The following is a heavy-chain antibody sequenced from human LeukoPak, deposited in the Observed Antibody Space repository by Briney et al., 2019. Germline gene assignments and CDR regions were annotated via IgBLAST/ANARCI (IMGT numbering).Heavy chain of an antibody. V-gene: IGHV4-38-2*02. D-gene: IGHD2-15*01. CDR2: IYHSGNT. CDR3: ARRGGGLSVRWFDP. J-gene: IGHJ5*02. Sequence: PSETLSLTCTVSGYSISSGYYWAWIRQPPGKGLQWIGNIYHSGNTYYNPSLKSRVSISVDTSKNQFSLKLSSVTAADTAVYYCARRGGGLSVRWFDPWGQGTLATVSS. CDR1: GYSISSGYY.